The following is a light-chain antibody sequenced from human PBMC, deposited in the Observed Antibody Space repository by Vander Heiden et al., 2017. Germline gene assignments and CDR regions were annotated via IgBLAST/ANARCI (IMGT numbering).Light chain of an antibody. CDR1: HSNIGNNY. Sequence: QSVLTQPPSVSAAPGQKVSISCSGSHSNIGNNYVSWFQQLPGMAPKLLIYENNQRPSGIPDRFSGSKSGRSATLGITGLQTGDEGYYYCGTWDGSLNTGLFGGGTKLTVL. V-gene: IGLV1-51*02. J-gene: IGLJ3*02. CDR3: GTWDGSLNTGL. CDR2: ENN.